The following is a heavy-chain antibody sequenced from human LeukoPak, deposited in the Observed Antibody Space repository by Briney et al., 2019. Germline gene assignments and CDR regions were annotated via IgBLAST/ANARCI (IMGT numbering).Heavy chain of an antibody. D-gene: IGHD3-22*01. CDR3: ARAMNPYDSSGYPDY. CDR1: GFTFSSYA. CDR2: ISYDGSNK. Sequence: GGSLRLSCAASGFTFSSYAMHWVRQAPGKGLEWVAVISYDGSNKYYADSVKGRFTISRDNSKNTLYLQMNSLRAEDTAVYYCARAMNPYDSSGYPDYWGQGTLVTVSS. J-gene: IGHJ4*02. V-gene: IGHV3-30-3*01.